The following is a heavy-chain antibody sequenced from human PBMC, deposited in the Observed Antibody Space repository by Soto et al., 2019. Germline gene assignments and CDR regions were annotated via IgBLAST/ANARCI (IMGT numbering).Heavy chain of an antibody. CDR2: IYSGGST. D-gene: IGHD6-6*01. CDR1: EVSSTSSY. V-gene: IGHV3-53*04. Sequence: CRAGEVSSTSSYMSRVSKDPGKGLEWVSVIYSGGSTYYADSAKGRFTISRHNSKNTLYLQMNSLRAEDTAVYYCARAGRHSSSREIAYWGQGTLVTVSS. J-gene: IGHJ4*02. CDR3: ARAGRHSSSREIAY.